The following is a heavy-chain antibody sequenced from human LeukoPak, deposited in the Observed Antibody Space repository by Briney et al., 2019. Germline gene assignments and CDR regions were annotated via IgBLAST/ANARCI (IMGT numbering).Heavy chain of an antibody. V-gene: IGHV3-66*01. D-gene: IGHD3-22*01. CDR3: ARGLDDSSSYYDAFDI. CDR1: GFTVRSNY. CDR2: IYSGGST. Sequence: GGSLRLSCAASGFTVRSNYMSWVRQAPGKGLEWVSVIYSGGSTYYADSVKGRFTISRDNSKNTLYLQMNSLRAEDTAVYYCARGLDDSSSYYDAFDIWGQGTMVTVSS. J-gene: IGHJ3*02.